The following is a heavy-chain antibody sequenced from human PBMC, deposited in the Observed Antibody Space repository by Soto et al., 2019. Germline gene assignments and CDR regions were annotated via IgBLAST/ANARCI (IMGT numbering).Heavy chain of an antibody. D-gene: IGHD6-19*01. Sequence: AGSLRLSCAVSGVSLTTYSMNWVRQAQGKGMEWISFINKNGFTIYYADSVKGRFTISRDYAKNSLYLQMDSLRHEDTGVYYCARGAVTGPSLFDYWGLGTLVTVSS. J-gene: IGHJ4*02. V-gene: IGHV3-48*02. CDR1: GVSLTTYS. CDR3: ARGAVTGPSLFDY. CDR2: INKNGFTI.